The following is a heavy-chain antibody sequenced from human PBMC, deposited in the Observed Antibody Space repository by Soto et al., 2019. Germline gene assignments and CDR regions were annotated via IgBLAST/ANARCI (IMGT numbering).Heavy chain of an antibody. CDR2: ISYRGST. Sequence: KPSETLSLTCTVSGGSISSYYWSWIRQPPGKGLEWIGYISYRGSTNYSPSLKSRVSISADTSKHQFSLKLSSVTAADTAVYYCARRIAEAGTSNYYGLDVWGQGTTVTVSS. J-gene: IGHJ6*02. CDR1: GGSISSYY. V-gene: IGHV4-59*01. D-gene: IGHD6-13*01. CDR3: ARRIAEAGTSNYYGLDV.